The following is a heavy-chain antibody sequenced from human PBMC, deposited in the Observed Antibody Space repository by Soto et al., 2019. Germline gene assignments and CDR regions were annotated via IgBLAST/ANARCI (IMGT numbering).Heavy chain of an antibody. Sequence: QVQLMQSGAEVKKPGASVKVSCKASGDTFTDYYIHWVRQAPGQGLEWMGTVNPSGGHTTYAQHSLGRVTXTXXXSXSTLYMELTSLTSDDTAIYYCARGGHVVVVTAALDYWGQGTLVTVSS. D-gene: IGHD2-21*02. CDR2: VNPSGGHT. J-gene: IGHJ4*02. CDR3: ARGGHVVVVTAALDY. CDR1: GDTFTDYY. V-gene: IGHV1-46*01.